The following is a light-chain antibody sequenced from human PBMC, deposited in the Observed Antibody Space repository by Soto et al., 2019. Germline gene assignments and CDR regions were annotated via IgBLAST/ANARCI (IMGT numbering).Light chain of an antibody. CDR1: SSDVGGYNY. CDR2: DVR. Sequence: QSVLTQPASVSGSPGQSITISCTGTSSDVGGYNYVSWYQQHPGKAPKLMIYDVRNRPSGVSNRFSGSKSGNTASLTISGLPAEDYGDYYVSSYTSSSTLVFGGGTKLTVL. V-gene: IGLV2-14*01. J-gene: IGLJ2*01. CDR3: SSYTSSSTLV.